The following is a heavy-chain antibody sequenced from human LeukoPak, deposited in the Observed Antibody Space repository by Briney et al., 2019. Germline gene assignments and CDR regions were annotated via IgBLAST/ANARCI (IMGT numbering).Heavy chain of an antibody. CDR3: ARDLVIVVVPAAIEYRGWFDP. J-gene: IGHJ5*02. V-gene: IGHV4-61*02. D-gene: IGHD2-2*01. Sequence: SETLSLTCTVSAGSITSGIFYWSWIRQPAGKGLEWIGRFFSSGGTNYNPSLKSRVTISVDTSKNQYSLRLSSVTAADTAVYYCARDLVIVVVPAAIEYRGWFDPWGQGTLVTLSS. CDR1: AGSITSGIFY. CDR2: FFSSGGT.